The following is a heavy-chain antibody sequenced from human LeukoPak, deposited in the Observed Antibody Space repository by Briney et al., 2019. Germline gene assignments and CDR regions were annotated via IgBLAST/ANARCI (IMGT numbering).Heavy chain of an antibody. D-gene: IGHD1-20*01. CDR2: ISGSGLDT. CDR1: GFIFNNFA. V-gene: IGHV3-23*01. Sequence: GGSLRLSCAASGFIFNNFAMSWVRQAPGKGLEWVSAISGSGLDTYYVDSVKGRFTISRDNSKKTLYLQMNSLRVEDTAVYYCASYGRSGGNNWIKPVDCWGPGALVTVSA. J-gene: IGHJ4*02. CDR3: ASYGRSGGNNWIKPVDC.